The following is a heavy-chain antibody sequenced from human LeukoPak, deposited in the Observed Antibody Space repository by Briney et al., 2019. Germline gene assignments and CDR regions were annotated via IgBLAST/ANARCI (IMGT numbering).Heavy chain of an antibody. D-gene: IGHD1-26*01. CDR1: GGYISSYY. Sequence: PSETLSLTCSVSGGYISSYYCSWVRQPPGKGLEWIGYIYYSGSTNYNPSLKSRVTISVDTSKNQFSLKLSSVTAADTAVYYCARHGSGSSTFGYWGQGTLVTVSS. CDR3: ARHGSGSSTFGY. CDR2: IYYSGST. J-gene: IGHJ4*02. V-gene: IGHV4-59*08.